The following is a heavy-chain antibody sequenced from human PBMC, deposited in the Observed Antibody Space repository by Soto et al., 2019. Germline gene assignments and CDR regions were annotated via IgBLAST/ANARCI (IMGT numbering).Heavy chain of an antibody. CDR1: GFTFSSYA. Sequence: GSLRLSCAASGFTFSSYAVSLVRQAPGKGLEWVSAISGSGGSTYYADSVKGRFTISRDNSKNTLYLQMNSLRAEDTAVYYCAKDQLYCSSTSCYNYYYYGMDVWGQGTTVTVSS. V-gene: IGHV3-23*01. CDR3: AKDQLYCSSTSCYNYYYYGMDV. D-gene: IGHD2-2*02. CDR2: ISGSGGST. J-gene: IGHJ6*02.